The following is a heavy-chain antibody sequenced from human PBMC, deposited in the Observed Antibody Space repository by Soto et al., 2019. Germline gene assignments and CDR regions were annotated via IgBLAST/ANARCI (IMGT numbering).Heavy chain of an antibody. CDR2: IIPIFGIA. CDR3: ARSSPYCSGGSCSSYGMDV. Sequence: QVQLVQSGAEVKKPGSSVKVSCKASGGTFSSYAISWVRQAPGQGLEWMGGIIPIFGIANYAQKFQGRVTITADESTSTAYMELSSLRSEDTAVYYCARSSPYCSGGSCSSYGMDVWGQGTTVTVSS. V-gene: IGHV1-69*01. J-gene: IGHJ6*02. CDR1: GGTFSSYA. D-gene: IGHD2-15*01.